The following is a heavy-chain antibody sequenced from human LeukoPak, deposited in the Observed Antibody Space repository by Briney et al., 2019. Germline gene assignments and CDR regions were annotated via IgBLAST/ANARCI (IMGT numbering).Heavy chain of an antibody. V-gene: IGHV4-61*02. CDR1: GASVSAGLYY. D-gene: IGHD6-19*01. J-gene: IGHJ4*02. CDR3: ARAPGSGWYGD. Sequence: SQTLSLTCTVSGASVSAGLYYWTWLRQSAGKGLEWIGRIYTTGSIDYNPSLKSRVTISVDTSNNHVSLKLTSVTAADTAMYYCARAPGSGWYGDWGQGTLVTVSS. CDR2: IYTTGSI.